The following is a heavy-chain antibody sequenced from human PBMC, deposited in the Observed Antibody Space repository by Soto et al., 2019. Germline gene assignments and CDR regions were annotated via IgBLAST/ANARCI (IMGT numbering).Heavy chain of an antibody. CDR3: ARTAYGDYIEYYMDV. Sequence: PGESLKISCKGSGYSFTSYWIGWVRQVPGKGLEWMGIIYPGDSDTRYSPSFQGQVTISADKSISTAYLQWSSLKASDTAMYYCARTAYGDYIEYYMDVWGKGTKVTVSS. D-gene: IGHD4-17*01. J-gene: IGHJ6*03. V-gene: IGHV5-51*01. CDR2: IYPGDSDT. CDR1: GYSFTSYW.